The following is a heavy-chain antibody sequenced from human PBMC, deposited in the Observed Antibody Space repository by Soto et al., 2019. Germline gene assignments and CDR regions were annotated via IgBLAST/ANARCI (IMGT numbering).Heavy chain of an antibody. Sequence: GESLKISCKGSGDSFTSYWIGWVRQMPGKGLEWMGIIYPGDSDARYSPSFQGQVTISADKSISTAYLQWSSLKASDTAMYYCARHGALVIAPYAFDIWGQGTMVTVSS. CDR2: IYPGDSDA. CDR1: GDSFTSYW. CDR3: ARHGALVIAPYAFDI. J-gene: IGHJ3*02. D-gene: IGHD3-16*02. V-gene: IGHV5-51*01.